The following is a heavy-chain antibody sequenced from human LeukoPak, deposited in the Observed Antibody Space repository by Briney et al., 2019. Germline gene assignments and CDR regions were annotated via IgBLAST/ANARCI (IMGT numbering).Heavy chain of an antibody. Sequence: SQTLSLTCTVSGGSISPFYWHWIRQPPGKGLEWIGYIYYSGSTNYNPSLKSRVAISLDTSKNQFSLNLNSVTAADTAVYYCARTQWELLDWFDPWGQGTLVTVSS. CDR3: ARTQWELLDWFDP. V-gene: IGHV4-59*01. CDR1: GGSISPFY. CDR2: IYYSGST. J-gene: IGHJ5*02. D-gene: IGHD1-26*01.